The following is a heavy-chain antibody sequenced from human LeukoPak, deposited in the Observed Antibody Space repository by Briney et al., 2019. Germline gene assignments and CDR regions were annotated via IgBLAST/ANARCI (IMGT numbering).Heavy chain of an antibody. D-gene: IGHD5-12*01. V-gene: IGHV4-59*01. Sequence: SETLSLTCTVSGGSISSYYWNWIRQPPGKGLEWIGYIYYSGSTNFNPSLKSRVTISVDTSKNQFSLKVSSVTAADTAVYYCARGRGNSGYDPAHNYCYGMDVWGQGTTVTVSS. CDR1: GGSISSYY. J-gene: IGHJ6*02. CDR3: ARGRGNSGYDPAHNYCYGMDV. CDR2: IYYSGST.